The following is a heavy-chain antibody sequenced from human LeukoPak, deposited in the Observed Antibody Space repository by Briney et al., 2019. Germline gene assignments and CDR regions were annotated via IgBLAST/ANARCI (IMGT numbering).Heavy chain of an antibody. CDR1: GFTVSSNY. CDR3: ASGSDSSY. Sequence: PGGSLRLSCAASGFTVSSNYMSWVRQAPGKGLEWVSVIHIDGTTYYADSVKGRFTISRDNSKNTVYLEINSLRPEDTALYYCASGSDSSYWGQGTLVTVSS. D-gene: IGHD6-19*01. J-gene: IGHJ4*02. V-gene: IGHV3-66*02. CDR2: IHIDGTT.